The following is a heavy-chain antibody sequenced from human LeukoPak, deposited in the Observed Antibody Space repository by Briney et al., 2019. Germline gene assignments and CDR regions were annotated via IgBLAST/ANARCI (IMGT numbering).Heavy chain of an antibody. V-gene: IGHV3-30*18. CDR1: GFTFSSYG. CDR2: ISYGGSNK. D-gene: IGHD3-3*01. CDR3: AKDHGFLEWFDY. Sequence: GRSLRLSCAASGFTFSSYGMHWVRQAPGKGLEWVAVISYGGSNKYYADSVKGRFTISRDNSKNTLYLQMNSLRAEDTAVYYCAKDHGFLEWFDYWGQGTLVTVSS. J-gene: IGHJ4*02.